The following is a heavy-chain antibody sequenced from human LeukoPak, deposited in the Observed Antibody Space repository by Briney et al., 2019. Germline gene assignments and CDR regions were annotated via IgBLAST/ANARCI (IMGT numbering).Heavy chain of an antibody. CDR2: ISSTSSYI. CDR1: GFTLSNYA. J-gene: IGHJ4*02. CDR3: ARGHTWFPKSFDY. V-gene: IGHV3-21*01. D-gene: IGHD3-10*01. Sequence: PGGSLRLSCAASGFTLSNYAMTWVRQAPGKGLEWVSSISSTSSYIYFADSMKGRFTISRDNAKNSLFLQMNSLRAGDTAVYYCARGHTWFPKSFDYWGQGALVTVSS.